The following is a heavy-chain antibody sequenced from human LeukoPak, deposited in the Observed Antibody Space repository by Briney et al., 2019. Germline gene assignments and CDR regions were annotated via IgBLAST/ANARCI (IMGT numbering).Heavy chain of an antibody. CDR2: FDPEDGET. D-gene: IGHD6-13*01. J-gene: IGHJ6*03. V-gene: IGHV1-24*01. CDR1: GYTLTELS. Sequence: ASGKVSCKVSGYTLTELSMHWVRQAPGKGLEWMGSFDPEDGETIYAQKFQGRVTMTEDTSTDTAYMELSSLRSEDTAVYYCARGLIAAAGIYYYYYYMDVWGKGTTVTVSS. CDR3: ARGLIAAAGIYYYYYYMDV.